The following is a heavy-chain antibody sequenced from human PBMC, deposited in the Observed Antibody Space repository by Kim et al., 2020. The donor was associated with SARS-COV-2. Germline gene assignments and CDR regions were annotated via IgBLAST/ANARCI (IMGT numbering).Heavy chain of an antibody. CDR3: AKGISSSWTFDY. D-gene: IGHD6-13*01. J-gene: IGHJ4*02. V-gene: IGHV3-9*01. Sequence: GHADSVKGRFTISRDNAKNSLYLQMNSLRAEDTALYYCAKGISSSWTFDYWGQGTLVTVSS.